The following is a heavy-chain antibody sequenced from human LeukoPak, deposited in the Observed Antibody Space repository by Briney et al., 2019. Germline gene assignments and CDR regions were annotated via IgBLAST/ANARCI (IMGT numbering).Heavy chain of an antibody. CDR1: GFTFSNDW. CDR3: ARPPRRFLEWLSYSDYYYYMDV. Sequence: GGSLRLSCAASGFTFSNDWLHWVRQVPGKGLVWVSRVTSDGVTSYADSVKGRFAMSRDNAKNSLYLQMNSLRAEDTAVYYCARPPRRFLEWLSYSDYYYYMDVWGKGTTVTVSS. D-gene: IGHD3-3*01. CDR2: VTSDGVT. J-gene: IGHJ6*03. V-gene: IGHV3-74*01.